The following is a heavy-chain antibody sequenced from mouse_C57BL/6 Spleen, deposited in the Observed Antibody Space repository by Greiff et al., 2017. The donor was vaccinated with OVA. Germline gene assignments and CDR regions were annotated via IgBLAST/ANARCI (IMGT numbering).Heavy chain of an antibody. CDR2: INYDGSST. J-gene: IGHJ2*01. Sequence: EVKLMESEGGLVQPGSSMKLSCTASGFTFSDYYMAWVRQVPEKGLEWVANINYDGSSTYYLDSLKSRFIISRDNAKNILYLQMSSLKSEDTATYYGARDKLLPGSGCFDDWGQGTTLTVSS. CDR1: GFTFSDYY. CDR3: ARDKLLPGSGCFDD. V-gene: IGHV5-16*01. D-gene: IGHD1-1*01.